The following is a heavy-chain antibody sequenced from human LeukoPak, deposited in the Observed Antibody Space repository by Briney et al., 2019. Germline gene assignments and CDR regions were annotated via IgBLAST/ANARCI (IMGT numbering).Heavy chain of an antibody. CDR1: GFSFSYYA. V-gene: IGHV3-30-3*01. J-gene: IGHJ4*02. D-gene: IGHD4-17*01. CDR3: ARGEDYVDYGDYFDY. CDR2: ISYDGSSK. Sequence: GRSLRLSRAASGFSFSYYAMHWVRQAPGKGLEWVAIISYDGSSKYYADSVKGRFTISRDNSKNTLYLQMNSLRPEDTAVYYCARGEDYVDYGDYFDYWGQGTLVTVSS.